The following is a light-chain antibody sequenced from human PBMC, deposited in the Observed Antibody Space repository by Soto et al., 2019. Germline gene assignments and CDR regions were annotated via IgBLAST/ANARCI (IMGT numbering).Light chain of an antibody. CDR2: AAS. V-gene: IGKV1-39*01. CDR1: QTISTY. Sequence: DIQMTQSPSSLSASIGDRFTITCRASQTISTYLNWYQQQPGKAPKLLIYAASTLQSGVPSRFSGSGSGTDFTLTISSLQPEDFAIYCCQQSYSSPWTFGQGTKVEIK. CDR3: QQSYSSPWT. J-gene: IGKJ1*01.